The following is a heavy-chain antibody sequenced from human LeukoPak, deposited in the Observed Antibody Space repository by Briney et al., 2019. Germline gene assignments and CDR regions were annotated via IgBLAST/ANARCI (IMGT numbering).Heavy chain of an antibody. D-gene: IGHD2-2*01. CDR1: GFTFSSYW. J-gene: IGHJ6*02. CDR3: ARCWRGYQLLLNNYYYGMDV. CDR2: IKQDGRER. V-gene: IGHV3-7*01. Sequence: PGGSVRLSCAASGFTFSSYWMSWVRPAPGKGRTGVASIKQDGRERYYVDSVKGRFTISRVNAQNSMYLQMNSLSADDTAVYYCARCWRGYQLLLNNYYYGMDVWGQGTTVTVSS.